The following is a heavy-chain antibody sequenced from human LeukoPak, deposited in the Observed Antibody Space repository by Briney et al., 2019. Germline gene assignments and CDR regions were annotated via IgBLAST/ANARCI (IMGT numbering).Heavy chain of an antibody. V-gene: IGHV1-2*02. CDR2: INPNSGGT. CDR1: GYTCTGYF. D-gene: IGHD1-26*01. CDR3: ARRGSSVGGSYYSFDY. J-gene: IGHJ4*02. Sequence: ASVKVSCKASGYTCTGYFMHWVRQAPGQGLEWMGWINPNSGGTNYAQKFQGSVTMTRDTSISTAYMELSRLRSEDTAVYYCARRGSSVGGSYYSFDYWGQGTLVTVSS.